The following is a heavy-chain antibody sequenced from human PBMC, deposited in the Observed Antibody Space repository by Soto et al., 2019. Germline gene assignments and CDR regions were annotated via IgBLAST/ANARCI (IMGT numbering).Heavy chain of an antibody. D-gene: IGHD2-15*01. V-gene: IGHV3-23*01. J-gene: IGHJ6*02. CDR1: EFTFSTNP. CDR3: ATVELGYCSGGSCYWGYYYYYYGMDV. Sequence: PGGPLRPSFPAPEFTFSTNPMSWVRQAPGKGLEWVSAISGSGGSTYYADSVKGRFTISRDNSKNTLYLQMNSLRAEDTAVYYCATVELGYCSGGSCYWGYYYYYYGMDVWGQGTTVTVSS. CDR2: ISGSGGST.